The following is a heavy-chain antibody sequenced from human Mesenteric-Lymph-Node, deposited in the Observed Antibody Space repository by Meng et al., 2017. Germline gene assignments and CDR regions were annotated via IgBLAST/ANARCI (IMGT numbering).Heavy chain of an antibody. Sequence: GGSLKISCKGSGYSFTSYWIGWVRQAPGKGQKWVANIKQDGSEEHYVDSVKGRFTISRENSKDTLFLAMNSLRPEDTAVYYCARGGYDLYYYYYYGMDVLGQGTTVTVSS. CDR3: ARGGYDLYYYYYYGMDV. CDR2: IKQDGSEE. D-gene: IGHD5-12*01. CDR1: GYSFTSYW. V-gene: IGHV3-7*03. J-gene: IGHJ6*02.